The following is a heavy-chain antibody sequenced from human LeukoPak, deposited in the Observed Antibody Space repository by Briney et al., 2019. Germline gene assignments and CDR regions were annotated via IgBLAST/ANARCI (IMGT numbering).Heavy chain of an antibody. V-gene: IGHV1-24*01. D-gene: IGHD3-22*01. Sequence: ASVKVSCKVSGYTLTELSMHWVRQAPGKGLEWMGGFDPDGGETIYAQKFQGRVTMTEDTSTDTAYMELSSLRSEDTAVYYCATDWGQSYDSSGYYYGWGQGTLVTVSS. CDR1: GYTLTELS. CDR3: ATDWGQSYDSSGYYYG. CDR2: FDPDGGET. J-gene: IGHJ4*02.